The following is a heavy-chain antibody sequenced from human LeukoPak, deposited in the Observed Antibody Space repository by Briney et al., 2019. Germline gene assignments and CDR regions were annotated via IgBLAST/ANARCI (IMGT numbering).Heavy chain of an antibody. V-gene: IGHV3-48*03. CDR3: AIVGALSSSWLLY. J-gene: IGHJ4*02. CDR1: GFSFSSYE. CDR2: ISRSATTI. D-gene: IGHD6-13*01. Sequence: GGSLSLSCAASGFSFSSYEMNWVRQAPGKGLEWVSCISRSATTIYYADSAKGRSTISRTHAKNSFHLQLNLLTAEAQAFFFGAIVGALSSSWLLYWGQAALLTVRS.